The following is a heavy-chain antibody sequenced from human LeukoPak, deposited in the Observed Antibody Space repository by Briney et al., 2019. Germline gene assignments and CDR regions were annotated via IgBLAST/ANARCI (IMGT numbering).Heavy chain of an antibody. Sequence: GGSLRLSCAASGFTFSSYEMNWVRQAPGKGLEWVSYISSSGSIIYYADSVKGRFTISRDNAKNSLYLQMNSLRAEDTAVYYCARVGIAAALDIWGQGTMVTVSS. V-gene: IGHV3-48*03. CDR3: ARVGIAAALDI. CDR2: ISSSGSII. J-gene: IGHJ3*02. D-gene: IGHD6-13*01. CDR1: GFTFSSYE.